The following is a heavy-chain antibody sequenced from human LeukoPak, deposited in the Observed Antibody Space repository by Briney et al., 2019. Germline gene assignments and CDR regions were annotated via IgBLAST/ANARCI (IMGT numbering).Heavy chain of an antibody. CDR3: ARLEYSSSNWFDP. CDR2: IYPGDSDT. D-gene: IGHD6-6*01. Sequence: GESLMISCKDSGYRFTSYWIGWVRQMPGKGLEWMGIIYPGDSDTRYSPSFQGQVTISADKSISTAYLQWSSLKASDTAMYYCARLEYSSSNWFDPWGQGTLVTVSS. J-gene: IGHJ5*02. V-gene: IGHV5-51*01. CDR1: GYRFTSYW.